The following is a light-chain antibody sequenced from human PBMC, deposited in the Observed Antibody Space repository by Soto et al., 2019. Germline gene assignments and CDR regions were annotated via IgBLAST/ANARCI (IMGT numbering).Light chain of an antibody. V-gene: IGKV3-15*01. Sequence: EIVMKQSPATLSVSPGERATLSCRASPSVSINLAWYQQKPGQAPRLLIYGASTRAAGIPARFSGSGSGTEFTLTISSLQSEDFAVYYCQQYNNWPPITFGQGTRLEIK. CDR2: GAS. J-gene: IGKJ5*01. CDR3: QQYNNWPPIT. CDR1: PSVSIN.